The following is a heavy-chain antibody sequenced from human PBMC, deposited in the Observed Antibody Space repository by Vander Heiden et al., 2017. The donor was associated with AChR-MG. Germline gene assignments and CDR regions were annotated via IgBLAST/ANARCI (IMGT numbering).Heavy chain of an antibody. CDR2: IIPSLGRA. CDR3: ARPCCGGDCSVGAFDI. V-gene: IGHV1-69*04. J-gene: IGHJ3*02. Sequence: QVQMVQSGAGVHQPASSVQVSCKASRGTFSSYAISWVRKAPGQGLEWMGRIIPSLGRANYAHKCQCRGTITADKSTSTAYMELSSLRSHDTAVYDCARPCCGGDCSVGAFDIWWEGRMVTVAS. D-gene: IGHD2-21*02. CDR1: RGTFSSYA.